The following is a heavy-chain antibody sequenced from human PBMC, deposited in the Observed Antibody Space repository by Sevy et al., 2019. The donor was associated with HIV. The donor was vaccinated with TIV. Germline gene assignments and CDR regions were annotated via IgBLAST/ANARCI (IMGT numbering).Heavy chain of an antibody. CDR1: GFTFSSYE. Sequence: GGSLRLSCAASGFTFSSYEMNWDRQAPGKGLEWVSYISSSGSTIYYADSVKGRFTISRDNAKNSLYLQMNSLRAEDTAVYYCARVDTATAGYAFDIWGQGTMVTVSS. D-gene: IGHD5-18*01. CDR3: ARVDTATAGYAFDI. CDR2: ISSSGSTI. V-gene: IGHV3-48*03. J-gene: IGHJ3*02.